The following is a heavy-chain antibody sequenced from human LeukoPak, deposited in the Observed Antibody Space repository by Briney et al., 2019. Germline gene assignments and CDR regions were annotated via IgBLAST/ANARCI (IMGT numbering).Heavy chain of an antibody. V-gene: IGHV1-69*05. D-gene: IGHD6-19*01. CDR1: GGTFSSYA. J-gene: IGHJ4*02. CDR2: IIPIFGTA. CDR3: ARVVSAVSGTRLYYFDY. Sequence: GAXXKVSCKASGGTFSSYAISWVRQAPGQGLEWMGRIIPIFGTANYAQKFQGRVTITTDESTSTAYMEMSSLRSEDTAVYYCARVVSAVSGTRLYYFDYWGQGALVTVSS.